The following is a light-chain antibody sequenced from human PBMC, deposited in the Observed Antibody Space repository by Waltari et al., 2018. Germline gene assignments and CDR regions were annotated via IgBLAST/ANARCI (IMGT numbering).Light chain of an antibody. CDR3: SSYTRRNTVI. Sequence: QSALAQPASVSGSPGQSITISCPGTDSDIGAYNYVSWYQQHPGIAPKLLLYDVSDRPSGVSARFSGSKSGKTASLTISGLQPEDAADYYCSSYTRRNTVIFGGGTKLTVV. V-gene: IGLV2-14*03. CDR1: DSDIGAYNY. CDR2: DVS. J-gene: IGLJ2*01.